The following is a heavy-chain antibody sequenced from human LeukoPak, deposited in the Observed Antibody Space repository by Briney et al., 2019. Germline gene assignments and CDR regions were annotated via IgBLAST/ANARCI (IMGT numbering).Heavy chain of an antibody. CDR3: ARGGYIAVADGAFDY. Sequence: SQTLSLTCAISGDSVSSNSAAWNWIRQSPSRGLEWLGRTYYRSKWYNDYAVSVKSRITTNPDTSKSQFSLQLNSVTPEDTAVYYCARGGYIAVADGAFDYWGQGTLVTVSS. CDR2: TYYRSKWYN. J-gene: IGHJ4*02. D-gene: IGHD6-19*01. V-gene: IGHV6-1*01. CDR1: GDSVSSNSAA.